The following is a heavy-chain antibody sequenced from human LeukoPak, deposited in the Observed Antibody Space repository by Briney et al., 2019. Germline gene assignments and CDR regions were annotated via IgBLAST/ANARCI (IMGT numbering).Heavy chain of an antibody. V-gene: IGHV3-33*01. D-gene: IGHD5-12*01. J-gene: IGHJ4*02. CDR2: IWYDGSNK. Sequence: PGGSLRLSCAASGFTFSSYGMHWVRQAPGKGLEWVAVIWYDGSNKYYADSVKGRFTISRDNSKSSLYLQMNSLRAEDTAVYYCARRTSGTYIVATYWGQGTLVTVSS. CDR3: ARRTSGTYIVATY. CDR1: GFTFSSYG.